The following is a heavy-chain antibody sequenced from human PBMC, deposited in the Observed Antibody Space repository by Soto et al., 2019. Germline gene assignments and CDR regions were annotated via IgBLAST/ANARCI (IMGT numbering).Heavy chain of an antibody. D-gene: IGHD2-2*01. V-gene: IGHV4-34*01. CDR1: GGSFSGYY. Sequence: SETLSLTCAVYGGSFSGYYWSWIHQPPGKGLEWIGEINHSGSTNYNPSLKSRVTISVDTSKNQFSLKLGSVTAADTAVYYCARGHALGASPYCSSTSCRDRFDPWGQGTLVTVSS. CDR3: ARGHALGASPYCSSTSCRDRFDP. J-gene: IGHJ5*02. CDR2: INHSGST.